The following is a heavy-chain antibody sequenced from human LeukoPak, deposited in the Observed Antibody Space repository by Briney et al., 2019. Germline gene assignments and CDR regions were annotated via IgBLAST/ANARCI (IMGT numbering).Heavy chain of an antibody. V-gene: IGHV3-7*01. CDR3: ARGGYSSSWYMSYYYYMDV. D-gene: IGHD6-13*01. Sequence: ESEKHHVDSVKGRFTISRDNAKNSLYLQMNSLRAEDTAVYYCARGGYSSSWYMSYYYYMDVWGKGTTVTVSS. CDR2: ESEK. J-gene: IGHJ6*03.